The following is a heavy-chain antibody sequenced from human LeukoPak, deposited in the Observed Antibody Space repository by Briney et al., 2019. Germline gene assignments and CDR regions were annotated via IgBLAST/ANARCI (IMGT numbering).Heavy chain of an antibody. J-gene: IGHJ4*02. CDR1: GGSISSGDYY. D-gene: IGHD4-17*01. CDR2: IYYSGST. CDR3: ARAHTVTSPFDY. Sequence: SETLSLTCTVSGGSISSGDYYWSWIRQPPGKGLEWIGYIYYSGSTYYNPSLKRRVTISVDTSKNQFSLKLSSVTAADAAVYYCARAHTVTSPFDYWGQGTLVTVSS. V-gene: IGHV4-30-4*01.